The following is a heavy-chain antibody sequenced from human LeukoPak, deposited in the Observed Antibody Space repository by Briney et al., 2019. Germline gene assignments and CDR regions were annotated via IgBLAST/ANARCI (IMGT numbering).Heavy chain of an antibody. J-gene: IGHJ3*02. CDR3: ARTYYYDSSGYFDAFDI. CDR2: IKQDGSEK. Sequence: PSGGSLRLSCAASGFTFSSYWMSWVRQAPGKGLEWVANIKQDGSEKYYVDSVKGRFTISRDNAKNSLYLQMNSLRAEDTAVYYCARTYYYDSSGYFDAFDIWGQGTMVTVSS. CDR1: GFTFSSYW. V-gene: IGHV3-7*01. D-gene: IGHD3-22*01.